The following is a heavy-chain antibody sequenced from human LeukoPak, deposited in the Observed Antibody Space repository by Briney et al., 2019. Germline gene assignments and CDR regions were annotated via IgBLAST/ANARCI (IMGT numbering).Heavy chain of an antibody. CDR2: ISAYNGNT. D-gene: IGHD2-2*01. CDR3: ARDCSSTSCYLPDYYYYGMDV. CDR1: GYTFTSYG. J-gene: IGHJ6*02. Sequence: ASVKVSCKASGYTFTSYGISWVRQAPGQGLEWMGWISAYNGNTNYARKLQGRVTMTTDTPTSTAYMELRSLRSDDTAVYYCARDCSSTSCYLPDYYYYGMDVWGQGTTVTVSS. V-gene: IGHV1-18*01.